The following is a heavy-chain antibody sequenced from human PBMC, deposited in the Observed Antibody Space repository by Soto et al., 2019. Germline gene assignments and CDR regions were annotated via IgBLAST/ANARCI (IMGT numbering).Heavy chain of an antibody. D-gene: IGHD3-3*01. CDR1: GFTFNIYW. CDR2: INGGGGST. Sequence: GSLRLSCAASGFTFNIYWMHWVRQAPGKGLEWVSRINGGGGSTYYADSVKGRFTISRDNSKNTLYLQMNSLRAEDTAVYYCAKEPDFWSGYGMDVWGQGTTVTVSS. J-gene: IGHJ6*02. V-gene: IGHV3-NL1*01. CDR3: AKEPDFWSGYGMDV.